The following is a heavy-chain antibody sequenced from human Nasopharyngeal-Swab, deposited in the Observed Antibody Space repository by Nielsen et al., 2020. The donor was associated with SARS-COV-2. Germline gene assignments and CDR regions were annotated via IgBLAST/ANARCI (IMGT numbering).Heavy chain of an antibody. J-gene: IGHJ4*02. CDR1: GFTFDDYT. Sequence: GGSLRLSCAASGFTFDDYTMHWVRQAPGKGLEWVSAISSSGDYIYYAPSVEGRFTISRDNAKDSLYLQMNSLRAEDTAIYYCARDTPAMFAYWGQGALVTVSS. V-gene: IGHV3-21*01. CDR3: ARDTPAMFAY. CDR2: ISSSGDYI. D-gene: IGHD3-10*02.